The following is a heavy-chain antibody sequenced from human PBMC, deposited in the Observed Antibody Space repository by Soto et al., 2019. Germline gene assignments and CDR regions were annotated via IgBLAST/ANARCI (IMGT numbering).Heavy chain of an antibody. CDR2: IFSNDEK. J-gene: IGHJ4*02. D-gene: IGHD6-13*01. CDR3: ARIRIAAAGNNFDY. V-gene: IGHV2-26*01. CDR1: GFSLSNGRVG. Sequence: SGPTLVNPTETLTLTCAVSGFSLSNGRVGVSWIRQPPGKALEWLAHIFSNDEKAYSTSLETRLTISKDTSKSQVVLTMTNMDPVDTATYYCARIRIAAAGNNFDYWGQGTLVTV.